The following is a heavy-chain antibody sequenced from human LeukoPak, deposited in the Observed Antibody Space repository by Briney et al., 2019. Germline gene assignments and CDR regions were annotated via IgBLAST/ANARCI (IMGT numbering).Heavy chain of an antibody. CDR1: GGSISSYY. J-gene: IGHJ4*02. D-gene: IGHD4-11*01. CDR3: ARRRLYSNYADED. CDR2: IYTSGST. V-gene: IGHV4-4*09. Sequence: SETLSLTCTVSGGSISSYYWSWIRQPPGKGLEWIGYIYTSGSTNCNPSLKSRVTISVDTSKNQFSLKLSSVTAADTAVYYCARRRLYSNYADEDWGQGTLVTVSS.